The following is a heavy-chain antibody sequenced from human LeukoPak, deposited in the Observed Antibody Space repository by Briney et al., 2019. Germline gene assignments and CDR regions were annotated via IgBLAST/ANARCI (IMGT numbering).Heavy chain of an antibody. D-gene: IGHD6-13*01. CDR1: GFTFSSYS. J-gene: IGHJ3*02. V-gene: IGHV3-21*01. CDR2: ISSSSSYI. Sequence: SGGSLRLSCAASGFTFSSYSMNWVRQAPGKGLEWVSSISSSSSYIYYADSVKGRFTISRDNAKNSLYLQMNSLRAEDTAVYYCARDKRVYSSSFLDAFDIWGQGTMVTVSS. CDR3: ARDKRVYSSSFLDAFDI.